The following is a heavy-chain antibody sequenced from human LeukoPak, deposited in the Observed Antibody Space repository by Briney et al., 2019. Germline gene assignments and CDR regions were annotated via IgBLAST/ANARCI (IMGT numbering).Heavy chain of an antibody. CDR2: VSHDGIGT. J-gene: IGHJ4*02. CDR3: AKDSSDYYFDY. V-gene: IGHV3-30*18. Sequence: LSLTCAVYGGSFSGYYWSWVRQAPGKGLEWVAGVSHDGIGTYYADSVKGRFTISRDNSKNTLYLQMNSLRAEDTAVYYCAKDSSDYYFDYWGQGTLVTVSS. D-gene: IGHD3-22*01. CDR1: GGSFSGYY.